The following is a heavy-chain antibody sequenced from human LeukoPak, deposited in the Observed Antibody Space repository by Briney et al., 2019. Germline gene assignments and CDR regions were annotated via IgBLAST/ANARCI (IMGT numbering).Heavy chain of an antibody. CDR1: GFTFGSYA. CDR2: ISYDGSNK. J-gene: IGHJ4*02. CDR3: ARDRGGYCSGGSCYLLDY. D-gene: IGHD2-15*01. V-gene: IGHV3-30-3*01. Sequence: GRSLRLSCAASGFTFGSYAMHWVRQAPGKGLEWVAVISYDGSNKYYADSVKGRFTISRDNSKNTLYLQMNSLRAEDTAVYYCARDRGGYCSGGSCYLLDYWGQGTLVTVSS.